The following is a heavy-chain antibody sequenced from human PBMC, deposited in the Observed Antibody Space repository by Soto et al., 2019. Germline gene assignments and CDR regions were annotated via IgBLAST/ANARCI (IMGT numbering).Heavy chain of an antibody. CDR1: GFIFTNYW. J-gene: IGHJ1*01. V-gene: IGHV3-7*01. D-gene: IGHD3-9*01. CDR2: IKEDGSVR. CDR3: ATTLTTSAEYFQH. Sequence: PGGSLRLSRAASGFIFTNYWMSWVRQAPGKGLEWVAHIKEDGSVRHYVESVKDRFTISRDNAKNSLFLQMNTLRAEDTATYYCATTLTTSAEYFQHWGQGTLVTVSS.